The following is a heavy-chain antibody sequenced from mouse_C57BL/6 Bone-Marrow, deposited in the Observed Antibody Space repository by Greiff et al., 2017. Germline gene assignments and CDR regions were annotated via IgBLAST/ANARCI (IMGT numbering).Heavy chain of an antibody. D-gene: IGHD2-4*01. CDR2: INPSSGYT. CDR3: ARSKDYDRRYFDY. J-gene: IGHJ2*01. Sequence: QVQLKESGAELARPGASVKMSCKASGYPFTSYTMHWVKQRPGQGLEWIGYINPSSGYTKYNQKFKDKATLTADKSSSTAYMQLSSLTSEDSAVYYCARSKDYDRRYFDYWGQGTTLTVSS. V-gene: IGHV1-4*01. CDR1: GYPFTSYT.